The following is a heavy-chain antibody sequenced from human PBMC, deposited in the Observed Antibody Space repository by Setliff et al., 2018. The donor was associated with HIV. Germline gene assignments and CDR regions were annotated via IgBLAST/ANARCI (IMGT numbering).Heavy chain of an antibody. CDR3: ARTHPTVTKDYFDY. Sequence: PSETLSLTCTVSGGSISSYYWSWIRQPAGKGLEWIGRIYTSGSTNYNPSLKSRVTMSVDTSKNQFSLKLSSVTAADTAVYYCARTHPTVTKDYFDYWGQGTLVTVPQ. CDR2: IYTSGST. CDR1: GGSISSYY. V-gene: IGHV4-4*07. J-gene: IGHJ4*02. D-gene: IGHD4-17*01.